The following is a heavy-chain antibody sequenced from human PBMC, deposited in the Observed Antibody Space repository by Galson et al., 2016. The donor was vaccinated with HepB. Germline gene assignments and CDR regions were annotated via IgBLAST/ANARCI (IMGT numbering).Heavy chain of an antibody. D-gene: IGHD3-16*01. CDR3: ARGEEPQIFGGIGWFDP. V-gene: IGHV4-30-2*01. Sequence: THYNPSLRSRVTISIDRAKNQFSLKLTSVTVADTAVYYCARGEEPQIFGGIGWFDPWGQGTLVTVSS. CDR2: T. J-gene: IGHJ5*02.